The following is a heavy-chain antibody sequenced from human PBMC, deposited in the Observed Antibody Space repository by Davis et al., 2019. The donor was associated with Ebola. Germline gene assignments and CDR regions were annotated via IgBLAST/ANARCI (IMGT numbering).Heavy chain of an antibody. J-gene: IGHJ4*02. Sequence: PGGSLRLSCAASGFTFSSYWMSWLRQAPGKGLEWVANIKQDGSEKYYVDSVKGRFTISRDNAKNSLYLQMNSLRAEDTAVYYCARDLTVNDGKYIDSWGQGTLVTVSS. CDR3: ARDLTVNDGKYIDS. D-gene: IGHD3-9*01. V-gene: IGHV3-7*01. CDR1: GFTFSSYW. CDR2: IKQDGSEK.